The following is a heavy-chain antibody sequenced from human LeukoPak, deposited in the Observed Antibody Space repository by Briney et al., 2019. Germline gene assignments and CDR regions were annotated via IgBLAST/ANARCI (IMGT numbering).Heavy chain of an antibody. CDR1: GFTFDDYG. D-gene: IGHD2-2*01. Sequence: PGGSLRLSCAASGFTFDDYGMSWVRQAPGKGLEWVGRIKSKTDGGTTDYAAPVKGRFTISRDDSKNTLYLQMNSLKTEDTAVYYCTLDCSSTSCLDYWGQGTLVTVSS. CDR2: IKSKTDGGTT. V-gene: IGHV3-15*01. CDR3: TLDCSSTSCLDY. J-gene: IGHJ4*02.